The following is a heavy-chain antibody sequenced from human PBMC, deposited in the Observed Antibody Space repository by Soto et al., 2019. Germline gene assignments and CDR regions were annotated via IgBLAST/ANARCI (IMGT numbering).Heavy chain of an antibody. CDR1: GGSISSSNW. J-gene: IGHJ5*02. CDR2: IYHSGST. V-gene: IGHV4-4*02. D-gene: IGHD5-18*01. Sequence: SETLSLTCAVSGGSISSSNWWSWVRQPPGKGLEWIGEIYHSGSTNYNPSLKSRVTISVDTSKNQFSLKLSSVTAADTAVYHCARGYSYDYGNWFDPWGQGTLVTVSS. CDR3: ARGYSYDYGNWFDP.